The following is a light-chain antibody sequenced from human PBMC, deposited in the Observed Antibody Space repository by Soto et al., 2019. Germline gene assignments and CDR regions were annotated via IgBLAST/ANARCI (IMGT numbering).Light chain of an antibody. CDR1: SSDVGGYNY. CDR3: SLYTSENAYV. J-gene: IGLJ1*01. V-gene: IGLV2-8*01. Sequence: SALTQPPSASGSPGQSVAISCTGTSSDVGGYNYVSWYQQHPGKAPKLMIYEVSKRPSGVPDRFSGSKSGNTASLTISGLQAADGADYYCSLYTSENAYVFGTGTKVTVL. CDR2: EVS.